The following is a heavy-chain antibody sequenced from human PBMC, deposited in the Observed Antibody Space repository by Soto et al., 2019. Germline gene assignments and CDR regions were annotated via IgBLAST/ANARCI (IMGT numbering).Heavy chain of an antibody. CDR1: GGSISSSSYY. Sequence: PSETLSLTCTVSGGSISSSSYYWGWIRQPPGKGLEWIGSIYYSGSTYYNPSLKSRVTISVDTSKNQFSLKLSSVTAADTAVYYCARMGNGDYFDYWGQGTLVTVSS. CDR3: ARMGNGDYFDY. CDR2: IYYSGST. V-gene: IGHV4-39*01. D-gene: IGHD1-1*01. J-gene: IGHJ4*02.